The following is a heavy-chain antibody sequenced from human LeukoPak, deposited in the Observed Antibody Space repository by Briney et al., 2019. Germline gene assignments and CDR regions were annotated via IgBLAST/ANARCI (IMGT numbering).Heavy chain of an antibody. V-gene: IGHV3-23*01. CDR1: GFTFSSYA. CDR3: AKGSYYDSSGSFYFDY. CDR2: ISGSGDNT. Sequence: GGSLRLSCAASGFTFSSYAMSWVRQAPGKGLEWVSGISGSGDNTHYADSVKGRFTISRDNSKNTLYVQVNSLGTEDTAAYYCAKGSYYDSSGSFYFDYWGQGALVTVSS. D-gene: IGHD3-22*01. J-gene: IGHJ4*02.